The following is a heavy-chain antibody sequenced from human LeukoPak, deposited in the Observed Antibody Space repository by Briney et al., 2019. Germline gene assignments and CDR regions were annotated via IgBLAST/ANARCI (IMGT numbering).Heavy chain of an antibody. CDR1: GYTFTSYD. Sequence: GASVKVSCKASGYTFTSYDINWVRQAPGQGLEWMGIINPSGGSTSYAQKFQGRVTMTRDTSTSTVYMELSSLRSEDTAVYYCARASGAGGMLYGPDYWGQGTLVTVSS. CDR2: INPSGGST. D-gene: IGHD2-8*01. V-gene: IGHV1-46*01. J-gene: IGHJ4*02. CDR3: ARASGAGGMLYGPDY.